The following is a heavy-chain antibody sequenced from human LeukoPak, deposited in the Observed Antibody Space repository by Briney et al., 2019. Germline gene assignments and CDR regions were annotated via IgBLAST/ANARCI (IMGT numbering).Heavy chain of an antibody. CDR2: VYYSGST. V-gene: IGHV4-59*08. J-gene: IGHJ4*02. CDR1: GGSISSYY. D-gene: IGHD3-22*01. Sequence: SETLSLFCTDPGGSISSYYWSWIRQPPGKGLEWIWSVYYSGSTNYNPSLKSRVTISVDTSKNQFSLKLSSVTAADTAVYYCARRYYDSSVSLYYFDYWGQGTLVTVSS. CDR3: ARRYYDSSVSLYYFDY.